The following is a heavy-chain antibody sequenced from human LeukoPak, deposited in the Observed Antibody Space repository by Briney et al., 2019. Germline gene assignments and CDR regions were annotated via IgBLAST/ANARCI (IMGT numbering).Heavy chain of an antibody. D-gene: IGHD3-16*01. CDR3: ARDGGVESGFDP. CDR1: GGSISSYY. V-gene: IGHV4-59*01. CDR2: IYYSGST. Sequence: SETLSLTCTVSGGSISSYYWSWIRQPPGKGLEWIGYIYYSGSTNYNPSLKSRVTISVDTSKNQFSLKLSSVTAADTAVYYCARDGGVESGFDPWGQGTLVTVSS. J-gene: IGHJ5*02.